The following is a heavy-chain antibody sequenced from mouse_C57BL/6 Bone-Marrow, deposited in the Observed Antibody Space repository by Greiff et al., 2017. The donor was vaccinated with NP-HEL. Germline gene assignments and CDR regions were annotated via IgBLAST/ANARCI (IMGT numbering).Heavy chain of an antibody. CDR3: ARDAGGNYFDY. CDR2: SRNKANDYTT. J-gene: IGHJ2*01. CDR1: GFTFSDFY. V-gene: IGHV7-1*01. Sequence: DVMLVESGGGLVQSGRSLRLSCATSGFTFSDFYMEWVRQAPGKGLEWIAASRNKANDYTTEYSASVKGRFIVSRDTSQSILYLQMNALRAEDTAIYYCARDAGGNYFDYWGQGTTLTVSS.